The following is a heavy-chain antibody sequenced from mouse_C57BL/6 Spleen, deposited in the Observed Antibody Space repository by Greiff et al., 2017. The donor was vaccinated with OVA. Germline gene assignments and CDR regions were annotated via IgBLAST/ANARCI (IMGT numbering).Heavy chain of an antibody. CDR3: ARDLRTWFAY. Sequence: EVHLVESGPGLVKPSQSLSLTCSVTGYSITSGYYWNWIRQFPGNKLEWMGYISYDGSNNYNPSLKNRISITRDTSKNQFFLKLNSVTTEDTATYYCARDLRTWFAYWGQGTLVTVSA. J-gene: IGHJ3*01. CDR2: ISYDGSN. V-gene: IGHV3-6*01. CDR1: GYSITSGYY.